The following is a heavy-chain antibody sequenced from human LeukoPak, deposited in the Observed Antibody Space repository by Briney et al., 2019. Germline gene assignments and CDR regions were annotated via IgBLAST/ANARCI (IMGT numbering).Heavy chain of an antibody. Sequence: GGSLRLPCAGSGFTFSSYGMSWVRQAPGKGLEWVSGISGSGGSTNYADSVRGRFTISRDNSKNTLYLQMNSLRAEDTAVYYCAKDLSYGGNRGFDYWGQGTLVTVSS. CDR2: ISGSGGST. CDR3: AKDLSYGGNRGFDY. V-gene: IGHV3-23*01. J-gene: IGHJ4*02. D-gene: IGHD4-23*01. CDR1: GFTFSSYG.